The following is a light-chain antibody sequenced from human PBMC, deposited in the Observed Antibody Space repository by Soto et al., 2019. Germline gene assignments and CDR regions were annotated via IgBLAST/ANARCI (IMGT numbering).Light chain of an antibody. CDR2: GNS. Sequence: QSVLTQPPSVSVAPGQRVTIPCTGSSSNIGAGYDVHWYQQLPGTAPKLLIYGNSNRPSGVPDRFSGSKSGTSASLAITGLQAEDEADYYCQSYDSSLSALYVFGTGTKVTVL. V-gene: IGLV1-40*01. J-gene: IGLJ1*01. CDR3: QSYDSSLSALYV. CDR1: SSNIGAGYD.